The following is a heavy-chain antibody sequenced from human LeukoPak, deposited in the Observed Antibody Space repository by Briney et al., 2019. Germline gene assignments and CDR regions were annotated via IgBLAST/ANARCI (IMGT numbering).Heavy chain of an antibody. D-gene: IGHD6-13*01. J-gene: IGHJ4*02. CDR3: ARHGGIAAAGTLDYFDY. Sequence: SETLSLTCAVYGGSFSGYYWSWIRQPPGKGLEWIGEINHSGSTNYNPSLKSRVTISVDTSKNQFSLKLSSVTAADTAVYYCARHGGIAAAGTLDYFDYWGQGTLVTVSS. CDR1: GGSFSGYY. CDR2: INHSGST. V-gene: IGHV4-34*01.